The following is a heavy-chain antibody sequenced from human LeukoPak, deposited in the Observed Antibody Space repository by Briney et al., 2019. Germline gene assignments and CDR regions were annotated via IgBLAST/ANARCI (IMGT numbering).Heavy chain of an antibody. J-gene: IGHJ4*02. CDR1: GFTFTNYG. CDR2: VWFDGTNK. V-gene: IGHV3-33*06. CDR3: AKGHSGYESFDY. Sequence: GGSLRLSCAASGFTFTNYGMHWVRQAPGKGLEWVAVVWFDGTNKYYADSVKGRFTISRDNSKNTVYLQMNSLRADDTAVYFCAKGHSGYESFDYWGQGTLVTVSS. D-gene: IGHD5-12*01.